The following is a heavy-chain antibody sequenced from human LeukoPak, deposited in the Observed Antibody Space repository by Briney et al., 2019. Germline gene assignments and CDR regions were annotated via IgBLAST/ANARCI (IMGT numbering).Heavy chain of an antibody. Sequence: SETLSLTCTVSGGSISSYYWSWIRQPLGKGLEWIGYIYYSGSTNYNPSLKSRVTISVDTSKNQFSLKLSSVTAADTAVYYCARDGGSYGAVDYWGQGTLVTVSS. CDR1: GGSISSYY. V-gene: IGHV4-59*01. D-gene: IGHD4-17*01. CDR3: ARDGGSYGAVDY. CDR2: IYYSGST. J-gene: IGHJ4*02.